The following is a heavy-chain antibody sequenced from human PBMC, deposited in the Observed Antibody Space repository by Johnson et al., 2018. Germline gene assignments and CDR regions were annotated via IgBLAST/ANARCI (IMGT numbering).Heavy chain of an antibody. V-gene: IGHV3-23*01. Sequence: ISGSGGSTYYADSVKGRFTISRDNSKNTLYLQMNSLRAEDTAVYYCAKPYCSGGSCYSPYYYYYYYMDVWGKGTTVTVSS. CDR3: AKPYCSGGSCYSPYYYYYYYMDV. J-gene: IGHJ6*03. CDR2: ISGSGGST. D-gene: IGHD2-15*01.